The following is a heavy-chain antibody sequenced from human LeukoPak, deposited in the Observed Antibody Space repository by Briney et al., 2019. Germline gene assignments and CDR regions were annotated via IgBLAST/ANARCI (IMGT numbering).Heavy chain of an antibody. CDR1: GYTFTSYG. J-gene: IGHJ4*02. CDR2: ISAYNGNT. D-gene: IGHD1-26*01. CDR3: ATTVGATTSKPYYFDY. Sequence: ASVKVSCKASGYTFTSYGISWVRQAPGQGLEWMGWISAYNGNTNYAQKLQGRVTMTTDTSTSTAYMELRSLGSDDTAVYYCATTVGATTSKPYYFDYWGQGTLVTVSS. V-gene: IGHV1-18*01.